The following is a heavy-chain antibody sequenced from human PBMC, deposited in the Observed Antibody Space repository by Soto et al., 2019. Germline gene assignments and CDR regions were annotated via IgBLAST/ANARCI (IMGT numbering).Heavy chain of an antibody. CDR1: GGSISSGGYY. Sequence: QVQLQESGPGLVKPSQTLSLTCTVSGGSISSGGYYWSWIRQHPGKGLEWIGYIYYSGSTYYNPSLKSRVTISVDTSKNQFSLKLGSVPAADTAVYYCARLNLVGAPGGGAFDIWGQGTMVTVSS. CDR3: ARLNLVGAPGGGAFDI. V-gene: IGHV4-31*03. CDR2: IYYSGST. J-gene: IGHJ3*02. D-gene: IGHD1-26*01.